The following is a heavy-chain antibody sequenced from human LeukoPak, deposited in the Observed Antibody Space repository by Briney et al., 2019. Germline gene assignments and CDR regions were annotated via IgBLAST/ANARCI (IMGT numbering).Heavy chain of an antibody. V-gene: IGHV3-48*01. J-gene: IGHJ4*02. D-gene: IGHD3-10*01. Sequence: GGSLRLSCAASGFTFNNYAMNWLRQAPGKELEWVTYISSSSSTIYYADSVKGRFTISRDNSKNTLDVQMNSVRAEDTAVYYCAKDRGFGVFFQYYFDYWGQGTLVTVSS. CDR1: GFTFNNYA. CDR3: AKDRGFGVFFQYYFDY. CDR2: ISSSSSTI.